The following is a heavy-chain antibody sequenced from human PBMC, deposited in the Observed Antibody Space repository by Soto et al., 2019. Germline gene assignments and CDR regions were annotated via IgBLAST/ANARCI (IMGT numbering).Heavy chain of an antibody. CDR2: INHSGST. CDR3: ARPGCSGGSCYSIRY. V-gene: IGHV4-34*01. J-gene: IGHJ4*02. D-gene: IGHD2-15*01. Sequence: SETLSLTCAVYGGSFSGYYWSWIRQPPGKGLEWIGEINHSGSTNYNPSLKSRVTISVDTSKNQFSLKLSSVTAADTAVYYCARPGCSGGSCYSIRYWGQGTLVTV. CDR1: GGSFSGYY.